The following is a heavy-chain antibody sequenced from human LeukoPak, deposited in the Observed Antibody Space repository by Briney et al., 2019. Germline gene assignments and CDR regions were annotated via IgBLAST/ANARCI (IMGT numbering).Heavy chain of an antibody. CDR1: GGSFSGYY. Sequence: SETLSLTCAVYGGSFSGYYWSWIRQPPGKGLEWIGEINHSGSTNYNPSLKSRVTISVDTSKNQFSLKLNSVTAADTAVYYCARIGVRGVRKNNLDYWGQGTLVTVSS. CDR3: ARIGVRGVRKNNLDY. V-gene: IGHV4-34*01. D-gene: IGHD3-10*01. J-gene: IGHJ4*02. CDR2: INHSGST.